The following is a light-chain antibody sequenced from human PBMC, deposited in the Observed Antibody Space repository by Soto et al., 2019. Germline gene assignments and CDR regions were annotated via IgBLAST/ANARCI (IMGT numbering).Light chain of an antibody. CDR1: QSVSSN. J-gene: IGKJ1*01. V-gene: IGKV3-15*01. CDR3: QQYNNWPQT. CDR2: GAS. Sequence: KVMTQTAPTLSVYTEVKATLSSRASQSVSSNLAWYQQKPGQAPRLLIYGASTRATGIPARFSGSGSGTEFTLTISSLQSEDFAVYYCQQYNNWPQTFGQGSEVDI.